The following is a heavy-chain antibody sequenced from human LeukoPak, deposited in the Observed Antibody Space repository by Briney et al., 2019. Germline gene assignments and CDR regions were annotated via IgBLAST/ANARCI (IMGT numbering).Heavy chain of an antibody. D-gene: IGHD5-18*01. CDR2: IIPILGIA. Sequence: TSVKVSCKASGGTFSSYAISWVRQAPGQGLEWMGRIIPILGIANYAQKFQGRVTITADKSTSTAYMELSSLRSEDTAVYYCARVDTAMVTTAFDYWGQGTLVTVSS. CDR1: GGTFSSYA. V-gene: IGHV1-69*04. CDR3: ARVDTAMVTTAFDY. J-gene: IGHJ4*02.